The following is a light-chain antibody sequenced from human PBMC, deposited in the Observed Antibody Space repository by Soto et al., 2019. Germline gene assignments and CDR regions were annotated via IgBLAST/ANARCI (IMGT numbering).Light chain of an antibody. Sequence: QSALTQPASVSGSPGQSSTMSCTGTSSDVGSYNIVSWYQHDPGKAPKPMIYEGSTRPSGVSNRFPGSKSGNTASLTISELQAEYDADYYCCSYAGSTTFVVFGGGTKLAV. CDR1: SSDVGSYNI. V-gene: IGLV2-23*03. J-gene: IGLJ2*01. CDR2: EGS. CDR3: CSYAGSTTFVV.